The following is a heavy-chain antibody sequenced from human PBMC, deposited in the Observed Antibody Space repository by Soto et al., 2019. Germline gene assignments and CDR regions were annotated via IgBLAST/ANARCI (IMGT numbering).Heavy chain of an antibody. J-gene: IGHJ4*02. CDR2: IYYSGST. D-gene: IGHD2-2*01. CDR3: ASNIVVVPAAIY. CDR1: GGSISSGDYY. Sequence: SETLSLTCTVPGGSISSGDYYWSWIRQPPGKGLEWIGYIYYSGSTYYNPSLKSRVTISVDASKNQFSLKLSSVTAADTAVYYCASNIVVVPAAIYWGQGTLVTVSS. V-gene: IGHV4-30-4*01.